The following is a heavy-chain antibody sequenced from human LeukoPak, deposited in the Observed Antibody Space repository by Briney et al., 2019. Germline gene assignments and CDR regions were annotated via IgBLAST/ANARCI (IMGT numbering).Heavy chain of an antibody. CDR2: IYSGGST. CDR1: GFTVSSNY. Sequence: GGSLRLSCAASGFTVSSNYKSWVRQAPGKGLEWVSVIYSGGSTYYADSVKGRFTISRHNSKNTLYLQMNSLRAEDTAVYYCARGGPSYYYYYGMAVWGQGTTVTVSS. J-gene: IGHJ6*02. CDR3: ARGGPSYYYYYGMAV. V-gene: IGHV3-53*04.